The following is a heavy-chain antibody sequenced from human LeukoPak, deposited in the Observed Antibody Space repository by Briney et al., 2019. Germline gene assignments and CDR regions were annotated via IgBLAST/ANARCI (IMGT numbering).Heavy chain of an antibody. CDR1: GGSFSGYY. J-gene: IGHJ4*02. Sequence: SETLSLTCAVYGGSFSGYYWSWIRQPPGKGLEWIGEINHSGSTNYNPSLKSRVTISVDTSKNQFSLKLSSVTAADTAVYYCARDRYYYDSSGYYIDYWGQGTLVTVSS. CDR3: ARDRYYYDSSGYYIDY. CDR2: INHSGST. V-gene: IGHV4-34*01. D-gene: IGHD3-22*01.